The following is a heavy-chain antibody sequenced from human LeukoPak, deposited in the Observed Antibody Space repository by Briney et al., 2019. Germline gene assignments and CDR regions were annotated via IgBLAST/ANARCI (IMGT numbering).Heavy chain of an antibody. CDR2: IYSGGST. J-gene: IGHJ4*02. CDR3: ARAICSGGSCAIDY. Sequence: PRGSLRLSCAASGFTVSSNYMSWVRQAPGKGLEWVSVIYSGGSTYYADSVKGRFTISRDNSKNTLYLQMNSLRAEDTAVYYCARAICSGGSCAIDYWGQGTLVTVSS. V-gene: IGHV3-53*01. CDR1: GFTVSSNY. D-gene: IGHD2-15*01.